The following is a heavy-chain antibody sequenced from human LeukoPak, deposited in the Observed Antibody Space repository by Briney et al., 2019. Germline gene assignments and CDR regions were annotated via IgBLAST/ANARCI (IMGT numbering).Heavy chain of an antibody. CDR2: ISAYNGNT. V-gene: IGHV1-18*01. CDR3: ARGQFIGGTYYDFWSGYYTGYYYYMDV. J-gene: IGHJ6*03. CDR1: GYTFTSYG. Sequence: ASVKVSCKASGYTFTSYGISWVRQAPGQGLEWMGWISAYNGNTNYAQKLQGRVTMTTDTSTSTAYMELRSLRSDDTAVYYCARGQFIGGTYYDFWSGYYTGYYYYMDVWGKGTTVTVSS. D-gene: IGHD3-3*01.